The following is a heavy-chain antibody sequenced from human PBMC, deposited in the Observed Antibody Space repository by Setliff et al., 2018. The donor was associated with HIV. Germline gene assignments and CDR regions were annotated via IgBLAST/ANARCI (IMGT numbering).Heavy chain of an antibody. CDR1: GGSISSETFS. CDR3: ARGGYYYYFGVDV. CDR2: IYTSGST. D-gene: IGHD3-16*01. Sequence: SETLSLTCTVSGGSISSETFSWNWIRQPAGKGLEWIERIYTSGSTDYNPSLKSRVTMSVDTSKNQFSLKLSSVTAADTAVYYCARGGYYYYFGVDVWGQGTTVTVSS. J-gene: IGHJ6*02. V-gene: IGHV4-61*02.